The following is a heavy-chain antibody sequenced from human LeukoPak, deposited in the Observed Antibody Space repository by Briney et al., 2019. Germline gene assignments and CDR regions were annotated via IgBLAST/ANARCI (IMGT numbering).Heavy chain of an antibody. V-gene: IGHV4-39*02. CDR2: IYYSGST. D-gene: IGHD3-16*01. CDR1: GGSISSSSYY. J-gene: IGHJ5*02. CDR3: ARVGASGSS. Sequence: PSETLSLTCTVSGGSISSSSYYWGWIRQPPGKGLEWIGSIYYSGSTYYNPSLKSRVTISVDTSKNQFSLRLSSVTAADTAMYYCARVGASGSSWGQGTLVTVSS.